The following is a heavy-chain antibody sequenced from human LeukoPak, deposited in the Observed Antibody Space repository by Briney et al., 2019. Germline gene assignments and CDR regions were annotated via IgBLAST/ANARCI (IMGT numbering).Heavy chain of an antibody. J-gene: IGHJ5*02. CDR1: GGTFSSYA. V-gene: IGHV1-69*01. Sequence: SSVKVSCKASGGTFSSYAISLVRQAPGQGLEWMGGIIPIFGTANFAQKFQGRVTITADESTSTAYMELSSLRSEATAVYYCAREMVLYSSSFGWFVPWGEGTLVTVSS. D-gene: IGHD6-13*01. CDR2: IIPIFGTA. CDR3: AREMVLYSSSFGWFVP.